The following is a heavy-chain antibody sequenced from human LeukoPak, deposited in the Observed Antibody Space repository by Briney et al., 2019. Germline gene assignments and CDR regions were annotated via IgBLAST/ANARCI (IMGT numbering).Heavy chain of an antibody. V-gene: IGHV4-59*12. Sequence: PSETLSLTCTVSSGSMSNYYWNWIRQPPGKGLEWIGYIYYSGSTNYNPSLKSRVTISVDTSKNQFSLKLSSVTAADTAVYYCARDYYGSGSLENWFDPWGQGTLVTVSS. CDR2: IYYSGST. D-gene: IGHD3-10*01. J-gene: IGHJ5*02. CDR3: ARDYYGSGSLENWFDP. CDR1: SGSMSNYY.